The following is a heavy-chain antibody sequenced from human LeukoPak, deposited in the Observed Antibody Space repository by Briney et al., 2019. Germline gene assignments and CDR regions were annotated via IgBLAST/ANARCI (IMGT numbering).Heavy chain of an antibody. Sequence: GGSLRLSCAASGFTFSSYGMHWVRQAPGKGLEWVAVIWYDGTNKHYADSVKGRFTISRDNSKNTLYLQMNSLRAEDTAVYYCARDKKYYCDSRGYYPPYFYYGMDVWGQGTTVTVSS. CDR1: GFTFSSYG. V-gene: IGHV3-33*01. D-gene: IGHD3-22*01. CDR3: ARDKKYYCDSRGYYPPYFYYGMDV. CDR2: IWYDGTNK. J-gene: IGHJ6*02.